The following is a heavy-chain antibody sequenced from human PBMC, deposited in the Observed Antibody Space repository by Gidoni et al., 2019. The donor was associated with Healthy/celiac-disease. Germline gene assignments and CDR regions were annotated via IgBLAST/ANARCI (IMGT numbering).Heavy chain of an antibody. CDR1: GGSFSGYY. J-gene: IGHJ5*02. CDR2: INHSGST. Sequence: QVQLQQWGAGLLKPSETLSLTCAVYGGSFSGYYWSWIRQPPGKGLEWIGEINHSGSTNYNPSLKSRVTISVDTSKNQFSLKLSSVTAADTAVYYCARALRYSGYAGQGWFDPWGQGTLVTVSS. CDR3: ARALRYSGYAGQGWFDP. D-gene: IGHD5-12*01. V-gene: IGHV4-34*01.